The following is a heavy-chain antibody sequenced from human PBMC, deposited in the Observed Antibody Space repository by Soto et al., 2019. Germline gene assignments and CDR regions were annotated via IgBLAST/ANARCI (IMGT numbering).Heavy chain of an antibody. CDR3: AKDRPTYFGSGEAYYKVGGDS. V-gene: IGHV3-23*01. J-gene: IGHJ5*01. CDR2: ITSNGDTT. Sequence: EVQLLDSGGGLVQPGGSLRLSCAASGFTFNTYAMSWVRQAPGRGLEWVSSITSNGDTTFYPDSVKGRFTISRDNSKNTLYLQMNSLRVEDTAVYYCAKDRPTYFGSGEAYYKVGGDSWGQGTLVTVSS. CDR1: GFTFNTYA. D-gene: IGHD3-10*01.